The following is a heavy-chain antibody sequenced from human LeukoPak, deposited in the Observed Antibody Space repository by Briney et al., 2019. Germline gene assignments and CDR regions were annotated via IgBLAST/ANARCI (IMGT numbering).Heavy chain of an antibody. J-gene: IGHJ6*02. V-gene: IGHV1-18*01. D-gene: IGHD5-12*01. CDR2: ISAYDGNT. CDR3: ARVRYIYYGMDV. CDR1: GYTFTSYG. Sequence: ASVKASCKASGYTFTSYGISWVRQAPGQGLEWMGWISAYDGNTNYAQKLQGRVTMTTDTSTSTAYMELRSLRSDDTAVYYCARVRYIYYGMDVWGQGTTVTVSS.